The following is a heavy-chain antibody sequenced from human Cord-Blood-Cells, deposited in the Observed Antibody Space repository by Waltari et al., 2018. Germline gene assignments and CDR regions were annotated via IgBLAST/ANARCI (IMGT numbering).Heavy chain of an antibody. CDR3: ARRTLLRYFDY. Sequence: QLQLQESGPGLVKPSETLSLTCTVSGGSISSSSYYWGWVRQPPGKGVEWIGSIYYSGTTYYNPSLKSRVTISVDTSKNQFSLKLSSVTAADTAVYYCARRTLLRYFDYWGQGTLVTVSS. CDR1: GGSISSSSYY. CDR2: IYYSGTT. V-gene: IGHV4-39*01. J-gene: IGHJ4*02. D-gene: IGHD3-9*01.